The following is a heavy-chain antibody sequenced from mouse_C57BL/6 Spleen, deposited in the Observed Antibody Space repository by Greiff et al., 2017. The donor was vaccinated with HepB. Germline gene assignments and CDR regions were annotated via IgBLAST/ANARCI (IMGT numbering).Heavy chain of an antibody. CDR3: ARHEERIYDGYSHWYFDV. J-gene: IGHJ1*03. V-gene: IGHV1-62-2*01. Sequence: QVQLQQSGAELVKPGASVKLSCKASGYTFTEYTIHWVKQRSGQGLEWIGWFYPGSGSIKYNEKFKDKATLTADKSSSTVYMELIRLTSEDSAVYFCARHEERIYDGYSHWYFDVWGTGTTVTVSS. CDR2: FYPGSGSI. D-gene: IGHD2-3*01. CDR1: GYTFTEYT.